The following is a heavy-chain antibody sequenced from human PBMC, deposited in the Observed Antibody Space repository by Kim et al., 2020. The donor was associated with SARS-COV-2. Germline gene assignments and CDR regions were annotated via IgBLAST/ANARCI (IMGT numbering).Heavy chain of an antibody. CDR1: GYSFTDFW. Sequence: GEALKISCEGSGYSFTDFWIAWVRHMPGKGLEWMGIVSPADSLTKYSPSSQGQVTISADKSISTAFLRWRSLKSSDTAMYYCARCHYYDSGGNYWAGSFDFWGLGTLVTVSS. CDR3: ARCHYYDSGGNYWAGSFDF. J-gene: IGHJ3*01. D-gene: IGHD3-22*01. V-gene: IGHV5-51*01. CDR2: VSPADSLT.